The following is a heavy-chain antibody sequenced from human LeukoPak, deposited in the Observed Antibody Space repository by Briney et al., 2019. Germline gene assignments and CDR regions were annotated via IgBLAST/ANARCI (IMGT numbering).Heavy chain of an antibody. CDR3: AIIPRAAAGPSARSPFHY. CDR1: GFTFSSYW. Sequence: GGSLRLSCAVSGFTFSSYWMNWVRQAPGKGLEWVANIKQDGSDKYYVDSVKGRFTISRDNAKNSLYLQMNSLRAEDTAVYYCAIIPRAAAGPSARSPFHYWGQGTLVTVSS. V-gene: IGHV3-7*01. CDR2: IKQDGSDK. J-gene: IGHJ4*02. D-gene: IGHD6-13*01.